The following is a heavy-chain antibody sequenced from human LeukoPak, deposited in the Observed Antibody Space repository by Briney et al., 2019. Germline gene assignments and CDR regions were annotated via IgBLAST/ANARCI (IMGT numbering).Heavy chain of an antibody. CDR1: GGTFSSYA. V-gene: IGHV1-69*04. Sequence: SVKVSCKASGGTFSSYAISWVRQAPGQGLEWMGRIIPILGIANYAQKFQGRVTITADKSTSTAYMELSSLRSEGTAVYYCAREPSMVRGVDIDYWGQGTLVTVSS. CDR3: AREPSMVRGVDIDY. D-gene: IGHD3-10*01. J-gene: IGHJ4*02. CDR2: IIPILGIA.